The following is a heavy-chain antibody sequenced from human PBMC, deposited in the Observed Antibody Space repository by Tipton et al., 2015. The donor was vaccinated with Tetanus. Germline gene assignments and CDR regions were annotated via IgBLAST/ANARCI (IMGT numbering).Heavy chain of an antibody. D-gene: IGHD2-2*01. V-gene: IGHV4-34*01. CDR2: ITPRGSA. Sequence: TLSLTCAVSGESLSGHFWSWVRQPPGKGLEWIGEITPRGSASYNPSLKSRVSILGDTSKNQFSLNLTSVTAADTAVYYCARRSYCSSSRCFDAFDLWGQGTMVTVSS. CDR3: ARRSYCSSSRCFDAFDL. J-gene: IGHJ3*01. CDR1: GESLSGHF.